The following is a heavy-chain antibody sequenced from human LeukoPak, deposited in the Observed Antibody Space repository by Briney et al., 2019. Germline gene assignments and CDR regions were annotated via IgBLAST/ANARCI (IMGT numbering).Heavy chain of an antibody. CDR2: ISSNGDST. CDR1: GFSFNTYA. D-gene: IGHD5-24*01. Sequence: GGSLRLSCAASGFSFNTYAMHWVRQAPGKGLEYVSAISSNGDSTYYASPVKGRFTISRDNSKRTLFLQMGSLRAEDMAVYYCARDSGGDAYNDYFDSWGQGTLVTVSS. J-gene: IGHJ4*02. V-gene: IGHV3-64*01. CDR3: ARDSGGDAYNDYFDS.